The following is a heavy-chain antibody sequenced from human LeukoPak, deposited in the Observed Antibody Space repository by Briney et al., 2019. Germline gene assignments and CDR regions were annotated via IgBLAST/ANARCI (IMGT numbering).Heavy chain of an antibody. Sequence: SETLSLTCTVSGVSISSYYWSWIRQPPGKGLEWIGYIYYSGSTNYNPSLKSRVTISVDTSKNQFSLKLSSVTAADTAVYYCARSPRPYDSSGYYYSPGFDYWGQGTLVTVSS. D-gene: IGHD3-22*01. CDR2: IYYSGST. CDR1: GVSISSYY. J-gene: IGHJ4*02. V-gene: IGHV4-59*08. CDR3: ARSPRPYDSSGYYYSPGFDY.